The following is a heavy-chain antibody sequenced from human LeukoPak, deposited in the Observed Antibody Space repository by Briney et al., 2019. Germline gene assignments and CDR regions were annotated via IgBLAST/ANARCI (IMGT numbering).Heavy chain of an antibody. J-gene: IGHJ5*02. V-gene: IGHV3-23*01. CDR1: GFTFSSYA. CDR3: AKPYSGTILTGWFDP. CDR2: ISGSGGST. Sequence: GGSLRLSCAASGFTFSSYAMTWVRQAPGKGLEWVSIISGSGGSTSYADSVKGRFTISRDNSKNTMYLQMNSLRAEDTALYYCAKPYSGTILTGWFDPWGQGTLVTVSS. D-gene: IGHD3-9*01.